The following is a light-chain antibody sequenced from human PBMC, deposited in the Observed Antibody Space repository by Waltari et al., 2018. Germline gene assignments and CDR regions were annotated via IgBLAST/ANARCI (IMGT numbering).Light chain of an antibody. CDR2: NVS. CDR1: SSDVGGYNY. CDR3: ASYTTSSTYVL. Sequence: QSALTQPASVSGSPGQSITISCTGTSSDVGGYNYVSWHQQHPGKAPKILIFNVSKRPSGVSTRFSGSKSGNTASLTISGLHAEDEAAYYCASYTTSSTYVLFGGGTTLTVL. J-gene: IGLJ2*01. V-gene: IGLV2-14*03.